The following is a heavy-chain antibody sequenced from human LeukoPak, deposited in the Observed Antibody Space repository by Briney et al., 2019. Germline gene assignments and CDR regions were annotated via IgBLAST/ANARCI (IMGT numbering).Heavy chain of an antibody. CDR1: GFTFSSYS. CDR3: ARQGGRPAAKVLGSIDV. J-gene: IGHJ6*03. V-gene: IGHV3-21*01. Sequence: GGSPRLSCAASGFTFSSYSMNWVRQAPGKGLEWVSSISSSSSYIYYADSVKGRFTISRDNAKNSLYLQMNSLRAEDTAVYYWARQGGRPAAKVLGSIDVWGKGTTVTVSS. CDR2: ISSSSSYI. D-gene: IGHD2-2*01.